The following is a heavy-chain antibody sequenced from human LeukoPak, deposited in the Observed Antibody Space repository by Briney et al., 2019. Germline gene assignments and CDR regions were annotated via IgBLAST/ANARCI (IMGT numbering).Heavy chain of an antibody. CDR3: AKEDYSNPAGYFDY. CDR2: INTDGSQR. D-gene: IGHD4-11*01. CDR1: GFTFNSYW. J-gene: IGHJ4*02. V-gene: IGHV3-7*03. Sequence: GGSLRLSCAASGFTFNSYWMTWVRQAPGKGLEWVANINTDGSQRDCVDSLKGRFTISRDNDKNSLYLQMNSLRAEDTAVYYCAKEDYSNPAGYFDYWGQGTLVTVSS.